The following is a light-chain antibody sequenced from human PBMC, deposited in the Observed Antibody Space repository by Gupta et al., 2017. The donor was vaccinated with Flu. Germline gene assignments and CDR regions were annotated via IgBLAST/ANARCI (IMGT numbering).Light chain of an antibody. CDR3: QTWDASTANYV. CDR1: TLSENY. V-gene: IGLV3-1*01. Sequence: DLSQPPSVSVSPGPTASIACSGDTLSENYIFWYQQKAGQSPLLVIYQDNRRPSGVPERFSGSNSGNTASLTISGAQAGDEADYYCQTWDASTANYVFGPGTKVTVL. CDR2: QDN. J-gene: IGLJ1*01.